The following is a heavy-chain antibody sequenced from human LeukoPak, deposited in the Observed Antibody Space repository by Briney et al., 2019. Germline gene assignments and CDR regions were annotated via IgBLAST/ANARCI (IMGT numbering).Heavy chain of an antibody. V-gene: IGHV1-69*01. CDR3: ARDFQPVRGVIWRDY. Sequence: GSSVKVSCKASGDTFSSYAISWVRQAPGQGLEWMGGIIPIFRTPNHAQKFQGKITITADESTSTAYMELSSLRSEDTAVYYCARDFQPVRGVIWRDYWGQGTLVTVSS. CDR2: IIPIFRTP. CDR1: GDTFSSYA. D-gene: IGHD3-10*01. J-gene: IGHJ4*02.